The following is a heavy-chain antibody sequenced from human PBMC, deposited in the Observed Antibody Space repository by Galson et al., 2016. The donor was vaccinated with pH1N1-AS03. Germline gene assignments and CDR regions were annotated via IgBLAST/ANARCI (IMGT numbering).Heavy chain of an antibody. Sequence: SVKVSCKASGYTFSTYGVSWVRQAPGQGLEWMGWISGYDDVTNYAQNVAGRVTMTTDKSTSTVYMELRSLRSDDTAVYYCARDRGFRPDTFDIWGQGTWVTVSS. CDR2: ISGYDDVT. V-gene: IGHV1-18*04. CDR1: GYTFSTYG. D-gene: IGHD2-15*01. CDR3: ARDRGFRPDTFDI. J-gene: IGHJ3*02.